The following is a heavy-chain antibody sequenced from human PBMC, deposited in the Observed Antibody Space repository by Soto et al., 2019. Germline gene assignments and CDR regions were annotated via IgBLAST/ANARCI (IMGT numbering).Heavy chain of an antibody. Sequence: SETLSLTCTVSGDSISSYYWNWIRQPPGKGPEWTGYISYSGSTNYNPSLKSRVTISVDTSKNQFSLKLSSVTAADTAVYYCGRRYGGAFDIWGQGTMVTVSS. CDR3: GRRYGGAFDI. V-gene: IGHV4-59*08. D-gene: IGHD3-10*01. CDR1: GDSISSYY. J-gene: IGHJ3*02. CDR2: ISYSGST.